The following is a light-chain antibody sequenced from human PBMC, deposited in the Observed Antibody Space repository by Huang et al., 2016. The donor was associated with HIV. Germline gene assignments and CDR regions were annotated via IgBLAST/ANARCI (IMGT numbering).Light chain of an antibody. CDR3: QQSHTTPRVT. V-gene: IGKV1-39*01. Sequence: DIQMTQSPSSLSAFVGDSVTITCRASQNIDIHLNWYQQKPGMAPKLLIYSTSSLHRGVPSRFSGSGSGTDFTLTINSLQPEDSAIYYCQQSHTTPRVTFGPGTKIHI. CDR2: STS. J-gene: IGKJ3*01. CDR1: QNIDIH.